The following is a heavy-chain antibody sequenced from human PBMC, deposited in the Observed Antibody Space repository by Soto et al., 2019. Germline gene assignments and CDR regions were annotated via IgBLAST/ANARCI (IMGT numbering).Heavy chain of an antibody. CDR1: GYTFTSYA. D-gene: IGHD3-22*01. CDR3: ARSSGNNDLNDY. V-gene: IGHV1-3*05. CDR2: INAGNGNT. Sequence: QVQLVQSGAEEKKPGASVKVSCKASGYTFTSYAMHWVRQAPGQRLEWMGWINAGNGNTKYSQKFQGRVTITRDKAGITANMELSSLRSEDTAVYYCARSSGNNDLNDYWGQGALLTVSS. J-gene: IGHJ4*02.